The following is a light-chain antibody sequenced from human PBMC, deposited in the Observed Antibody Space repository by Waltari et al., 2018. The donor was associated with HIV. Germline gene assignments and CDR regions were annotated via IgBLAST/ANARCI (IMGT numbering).Light chain of an antibody. Sequence: QTVVTQEPSLTVSPGRTVTLTCASSTGLVIRLNYPSWFQHKPGQAPRALIYNTNIRHSWTPARFSGSLPGGKAALTLSGVQPEDEADYYCVIYYGGSWVFGGGTKLTVL. CDR2: NTN. J-gene: IGLJ3*02. V-gene: IGLV7-43*01. CDR1: TGLVIRLNY. CDR3: VIYYGGSWV.